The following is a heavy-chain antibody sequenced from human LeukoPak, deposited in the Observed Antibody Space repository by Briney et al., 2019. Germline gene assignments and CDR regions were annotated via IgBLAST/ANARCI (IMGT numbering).Heavy chain of an antibody. V-gene: IGHV3-30*03. J-gene: IGHJ4*02. CDR1: GFTFSSYL. CDR2: ISYDGSNK. CDR3: AAAMATHYFDY. D-gene: IGHD5-24*01. Sequence: GRSLRLSCAASGFTFSSYLMHNVRQAPGKGLEWVAVISYDGSNKYYADSVKGRFTISRDNSHNTLYLQMNSLRAEDTAVYYCAAAMATHYFDYWGQGTLVTVSS.